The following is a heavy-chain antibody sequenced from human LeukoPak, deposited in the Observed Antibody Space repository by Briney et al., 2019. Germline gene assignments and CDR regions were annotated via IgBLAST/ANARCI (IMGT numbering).Heavy chain of an antibody. CDR1: GFTFSSYG. J-gene: IGHJ4*02. D-gene: IGHD5/OR15-5a*01. CDR3: AKDSVSGGPGGYFDY. V-gene: IGHV3-30*18. CDR2: ISYDGSNK. Sequence: GGSLRLSCAASGFTFSSYGMHWVRQAPGKGLEWVAVISYDGSNKYYADSVKGRFTISRDNSKNTLYLQMNSLRAEDTAVYYCAKDSVSGGPGGYFDYGGQGTLVTVSS.